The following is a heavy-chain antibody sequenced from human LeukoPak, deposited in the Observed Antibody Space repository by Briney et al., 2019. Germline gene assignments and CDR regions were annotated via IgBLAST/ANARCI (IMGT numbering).Heavy chain of an antibody. CDR3: VRDRELGY. Sequence: SETLSLTCTVTDGFISNFYWSWVRQPPGKGLEWIGYIYDRGNTNYNPSLKSRVTISVDTSKNQSALRLTSVTPADTAIYYCVRDRELGYWGQGTLVTVSS. V-gene: IGHV4-59*01. D-gene: IGHD2/OR15-2a*01. CDR1: DGFISNFY. CDR2: IYDRGNT. J-gene: IGHJ4*02.